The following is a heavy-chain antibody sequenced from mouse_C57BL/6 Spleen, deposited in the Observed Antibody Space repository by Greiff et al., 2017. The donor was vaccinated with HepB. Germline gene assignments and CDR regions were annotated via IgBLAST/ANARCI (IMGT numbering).Heavy chain of an antibody. CDR3: ARLELRRRRYAMDY. V-gene: IGHV5-6*01. CDR2: ISSGGSYT. CDR1: GFTFSSYG. Sequence: EVQGVESGGDLVKPGGSLKLSCAASGFTFSSYGMSWVRQTPDKRLEWVATISSGGSYTYYPDSVKGRITISRDNAKNTLYLQMSSLKSEDTAMYYCARLELRRRRYAMDYWGQGTSVTVSS. J-gene: IGHJ4*01. D-gene: IGHD3-2*02.